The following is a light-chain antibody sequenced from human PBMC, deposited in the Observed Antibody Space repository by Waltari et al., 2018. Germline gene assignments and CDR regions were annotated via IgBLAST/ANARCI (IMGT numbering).Light chain of an antibody. CDR3: QQSYSTPPT. Sequence: DIQMTQSPSSLSASVGDRVTITCRASQSISSYLNWYQQKPGKAPKLLIYAASSLQSGVQSRFSGSVSGTDLTLTISSLQPEDFATYYCQQSYSTPPTFGQGTKVEIK. CDR2: AAS. J-gene: IGKJ1*01. CDR1: QSISSY. V-gene: IGKV1-39*01.